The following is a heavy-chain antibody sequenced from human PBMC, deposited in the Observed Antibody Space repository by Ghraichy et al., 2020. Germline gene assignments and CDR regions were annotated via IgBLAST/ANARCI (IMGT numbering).Heavy chain of an antibody. Sequence: GGSLRLSCAASGFTFSNYWMHWVRQAPGKGPVWVSRINSDGSSTIYVDSVKGRFTTSRDNAKNTLYLQMNSLRAEDTAVYYCTSSGSYSVWDQGTLVTVSS. CDR1: GFTFSNYW. V-gene: IGHV3-74*01. CDR3: TSSGSYSV. D-gene: IGHD1-26*01. CDR2: INSDGSST. J-gene: IGHJ4*02.